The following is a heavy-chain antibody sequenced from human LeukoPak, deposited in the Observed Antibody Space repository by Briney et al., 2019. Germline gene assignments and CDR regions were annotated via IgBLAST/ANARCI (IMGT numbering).Heavy chain of an antibody. Sequence: ETLSLTCAVYGGSFSGYYWSWIRQPPGKGLEWVGRIKSKTDGGTTDYAAPVKGRFTISRDDSKNTLYLQMNSLKTEDTAVYYCTTSSSGWYEVDYWGQGTLVTVSS. CDR1: GGSFSGYY. J-gene: IGHJ4*02. CDR3: TTSSSGWYEVDY. D-gene: IGHD6-19*01. V-gene: IGHV3-15*01. CDR2: IKSKTDGGTT.